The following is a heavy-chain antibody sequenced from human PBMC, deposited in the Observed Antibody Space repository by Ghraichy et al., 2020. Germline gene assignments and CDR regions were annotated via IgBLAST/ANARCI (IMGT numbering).Heavy chain of an antibody. D-gene: IGHD3-22*01. CDR2: ISYDGSNK. Sequence: GESLNISCAASGFTFSSYGMHWVRQAPGKGLEWVAVISYDGSNKYYADSVKGRFTISRDNSKNTLYLQMNSLRAEDTAVYYCAKGTIYYYDSSGAVNWFDPWGHGTLVTVSS. CDR3: AKGTIYYYDSSGAVNWFDP. V-gene: IGHV3-30*18. J-gene: IGHJ5*02. CDR1: GFTFSSYG.